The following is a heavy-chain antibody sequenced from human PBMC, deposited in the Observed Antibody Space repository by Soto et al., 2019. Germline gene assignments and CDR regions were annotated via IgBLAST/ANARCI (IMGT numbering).Heavy chain of an antibody. Sequence: GGSLRLSCTASGFSFSSYTMNWVRRAPGKGLQWVASITNRGTHTYSADSVKGRFTISRDNDKNSLYLQMNNLRAEDTATYYCTRAHEVAWFDSWGLGTLVTVSS. CDR3: TRAHEVAWFDS. CDR1: GFSFSSYT. D-gene: IGHD2-15*01. J-gene: IGHJ5*01. V-gene: IGHV3-21*03. CDR2: ITNRGTHT.